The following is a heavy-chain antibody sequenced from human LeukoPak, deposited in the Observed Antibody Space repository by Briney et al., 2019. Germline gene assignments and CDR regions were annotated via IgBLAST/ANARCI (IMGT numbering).Heavy chain of an antibody. D-gene: IGHD6-19*01. Sequence: GGSLRLSCAASGFTFSSYSMNWVRQAPGKGLEWVSYISSSSSTIYYADSVKGRFTISRDNAKNSLYLQMNSLRAEDTAVYYCASYSSGWYGGAFDIWGQGTMVTVSS. CDR3: ASYSSGWYGGAFDI. CDR1: GFTFSSYS. J-gene: IGHJ3*02. CDR2: ISSSSSTI. V-gene: IGHV3-48*04.